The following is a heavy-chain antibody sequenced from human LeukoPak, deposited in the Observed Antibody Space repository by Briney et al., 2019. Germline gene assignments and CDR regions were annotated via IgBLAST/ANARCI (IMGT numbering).Heavy chain of an antibody. Sequence: PSETLSLTCTVSGGSISSYYWSWIRQPPGKGLEWIGYIYCSGSTNYNPSLKSRVTISVDTSKNQFSLKLSSVTAADTAVYYCARGGITMVRGVLDYWGQGTLVTVSS. J-gene: IGHJ4*02. CDR2: IYCSGST. CDR3: ARGGITMVRGVLDY. CDR1: GGSISSYY. D-gene: IGHD3-10*01. V-gene: IGHV4-59*01.